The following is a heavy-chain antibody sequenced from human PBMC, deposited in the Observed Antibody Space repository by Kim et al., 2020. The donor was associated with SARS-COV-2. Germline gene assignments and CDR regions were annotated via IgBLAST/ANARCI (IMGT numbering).Heavy chain of an antibody. V-gene: IGHV4-31*03. Sequence: SETLSLTCTVSGGSISSGGYYWSWIRQHPGKGLEWIGYIYYSGSTYYNPSLKSRVTISVDTSKNQFSLKLSSVTSADTAVYYCARGHPMYYYGSGSYYKMSNWFDPWGQGTLVTVSS. CDR3: ARGHPMYYYGSGSYYKMSNWFDP. CDR2: IYYSGST. J-gene: IGHJ5*02. D-gene: IGHD3-10*01. CDR1: GGSISSGGYY.